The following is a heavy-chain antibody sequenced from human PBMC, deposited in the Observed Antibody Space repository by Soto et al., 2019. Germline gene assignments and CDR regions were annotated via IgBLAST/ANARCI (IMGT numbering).Heavy chain of an antibody. V-gene: IGHV1-18*01. CDR1: GYTFTSYG. Sequence: QVQLVQSGAEVKKPGASVKVSCKASGYTFTSYGISWVRQAPGQGLEWMGWISAYNGNTNYAQKLQGRVSMTTDTATSTVYMELRSLRSDDTAVDYCARVQQHLYYFDYWGQGTLVTFSS. CDR3: ARVQQHLYYFDY. CDR2: ISAYNGNT. J-gene: IGHJ4*02. D-gene: IGHD6-13*01.